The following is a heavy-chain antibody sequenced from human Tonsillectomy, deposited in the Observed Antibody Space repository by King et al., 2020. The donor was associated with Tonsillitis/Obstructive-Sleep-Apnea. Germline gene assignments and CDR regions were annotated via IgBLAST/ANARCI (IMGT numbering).Heavy chain of an antibody. D-gene: IGHD3-3*01. Sequence: QLQESGTGLLKPSETLSLTCIVSGGSISSSNYYWGWTRQPPGQGLEWIGTIYYSGSTYYNPSLKSRVTISADTSKNQISLRLSSVTASDTALYSCVRHARVRDYYYYIAVWGKGTTVTVS. CDR1: GGSISSSNYY. CDR3: VRHARVRDYYYYIAV. CDR2: IYYSGST. V-gene: IGHV4-39*01. J-gene: IGHJ6*03.